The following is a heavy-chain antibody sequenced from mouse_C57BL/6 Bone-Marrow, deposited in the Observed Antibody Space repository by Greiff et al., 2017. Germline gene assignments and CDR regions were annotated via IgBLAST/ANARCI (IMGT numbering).Heavy chain of an antibody. Sequence: EVQLVESGPGLVKPSQSLSLTCSVTGYSITSCYYWNWIRQVPGNKLEWMGYISYDGSNNYNPSLKNRISITRDTSKNQFFLKLNSVTTEDTATYYCAREVSYWGQGTTLTVSS. D-gene: IGHD6-2*01. CDR3: AREVSY. V-gene: IGHV3-6*01. CDR1: GYSITSCYY. J-gene: IGHJ2*01. CDR2: ISYDGSN.